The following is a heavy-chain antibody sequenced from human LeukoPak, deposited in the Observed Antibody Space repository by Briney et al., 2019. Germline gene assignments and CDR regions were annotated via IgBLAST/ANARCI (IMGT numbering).Heavy chain of an antibody. CDR1: GGSISSYY. D-gene: IGHD3-22*01. CDR3: ARSLFSYYYDSSAYFPFDY. J-gene: IGHJ4*02. Sequence: PSETLSLTCTVSGGSISSYYWGWTRQPPGKGLEWIGYIHYTGSTNYNPSLKSRVTISVATSKNQFSLQLSSVTAADTAVYFCARSLFSYYYDSSAYFPFDYWGQGSLVTVSS. V-gene: IGHV4-59*01. CDR2: IHYTGST.